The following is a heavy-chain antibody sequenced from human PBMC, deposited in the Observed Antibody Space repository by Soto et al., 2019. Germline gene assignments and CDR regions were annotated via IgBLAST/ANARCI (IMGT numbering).Heavy chain of an antibody. CDR3: AREVAGPLYYYYYYYMDV. CDR2: INAGNGNT. V-gene: IGHV1-3*01. Sequence: ASVKVSCKASGYTFTSYAMHWVRQAPGQRLEWMGWINAGNGNTKYSQKFQGRVTITRDTSASTAYMELSSLRSEDTAVYYCAREVAGPLYYYYYYYMDVWGKGTTVTVSS. CDR1: GYTFTSYA. D-gene: IGHD6-19*01. J-gene: IGHJ6*03.